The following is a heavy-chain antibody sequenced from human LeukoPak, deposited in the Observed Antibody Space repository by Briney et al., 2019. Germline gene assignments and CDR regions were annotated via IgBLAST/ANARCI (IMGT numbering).Heavy chain of an antibody. J-gene: IGHJ5*02. CDR3: ARDYGSGSYYHWFDP. D-gene: IGHD3-10*01. CDR2: IYSGGST. CDR1: GFTVSSNY. Sequence: PGGSLRLSCAASGFTVSSNYMSWVRQAPGKGLEWVSVIYSGGSTYYADSVKGRFTISRDNAKNSLYLQMNSLRAEDTAVYYCARDYGSGSYYHWFDPWGQGTLVTVSS. V-gene: IGHV3-66*01.